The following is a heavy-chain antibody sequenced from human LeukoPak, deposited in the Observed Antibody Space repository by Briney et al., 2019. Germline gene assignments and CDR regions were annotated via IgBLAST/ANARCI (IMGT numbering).Heavy chain of an antibody. CDR1: GGSISSGSYY. Sequence: PSQTLSLTCTVSGGSISSGSYYWSWLRQPAGKGLECIGRIYTSGSTNYNPSLNSRVTISVDTSKNQFSLKLSSVTAADTAVYYCARYYYGMDVWGQGTTVTVSS. J-gene: IGHJ6*02. CDR2: IYTSGST. V-gene: IGHV4-61*02. CDR3: ARYYYGMDV.